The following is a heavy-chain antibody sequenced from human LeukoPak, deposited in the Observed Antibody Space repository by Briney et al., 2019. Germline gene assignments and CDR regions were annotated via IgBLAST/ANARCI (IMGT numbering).Heavy chain of an antibody. CDR1: GYTFTPCN. CDR2: INPNSGVT. V-gene: IGHV1-2*02. CDR3: ARGSGFGELLPVDY. J-gene: IGHJ4*02. D-gene: IGHD3-10*01. Sequence: ASVTVSFTSSGYTFTPCNMHWVRQAPGQRLQGMGWINPNSGVTNYAQRFQGRVTMTSDTSISTAHMELSSLRSDDTAVYYCARGSGFGELLPVDYWGQGTLVTVSS.